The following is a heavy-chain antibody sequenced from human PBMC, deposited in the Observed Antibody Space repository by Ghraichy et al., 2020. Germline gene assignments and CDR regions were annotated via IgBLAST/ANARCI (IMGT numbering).Heavy chain of an antibody. CDR2: ISNSGGST. J-gene: IGHJ5*02. CDR3: AKEAYTYGFNWFDP. D-gene: IGHD5-18*01. CDR1: GFTLSSYG. V-gene: IGHV3-23*01. Sequence: GGSLRLSCEASGFTLSSYGMSWVRQAPGKGLEWVSGISNSGGSTYYADSVKGRFTISRDISKNALYLQLNSLRADDTALYYCAKEAYTYGFNWFDPWGQGTLVIVSS.